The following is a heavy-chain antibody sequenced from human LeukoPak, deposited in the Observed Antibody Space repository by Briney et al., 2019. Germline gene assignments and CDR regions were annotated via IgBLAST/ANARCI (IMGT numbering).Heavy chain of an antibody. V-gene: IGHV3-30*02. CDR3: AKVPLSSSGWDREYYFDY. J-gene: IGHJ4*02. CDR1: AFRFSSYG. D-gene: IGHD6-19*01. CDR2: IRSDSSNQ. Sequence: GGSLRLSCAASAFRFSSYGMHWVRQAPCKGPEWVAFIRSDSSNQYYADSVKGRFTISRDNSKNTLYLEMNSLRAEDTAVYYCAKVPLSSSGWDREYYFDYWGQGTLITVSS.